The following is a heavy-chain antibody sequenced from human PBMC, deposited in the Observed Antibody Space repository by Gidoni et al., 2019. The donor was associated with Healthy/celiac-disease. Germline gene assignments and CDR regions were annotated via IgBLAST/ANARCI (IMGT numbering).Heavy chain of an antibody. Sequence: VQLLESGGGLVQPGGSLRLSCAASGFPFSRYAMSWVRQAPGKGLELVSSISGSGGRTYYADSVKGRFTISRDNSKNTLYLQMNSLRAEDTAVYYCAKRSNYDFWSGFIDYWGQGTLVTVSS. V-gene: IGHV3-23*01. CDR3: AKRSNYDFWSGFIDY. CDR1: GFPFSRYA. CDR2: ISGSGGRT. J-gene: IGHJ4*02. D-gene: IGHD3-3*01.